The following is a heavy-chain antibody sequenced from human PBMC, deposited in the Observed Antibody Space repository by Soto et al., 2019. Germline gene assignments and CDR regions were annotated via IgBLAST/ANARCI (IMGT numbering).Heavy chain of an antibody. D-gene: IGHD2-2*01. CDR2: INHSGST. CDR3: ARGNFNCSSTSCYADY. Sequence: SETLSLTCAVYGGSFSGYYWSWIRQPPGKGLEWIGEINHSGSTNYNPSLKSRVTISVDTSKNQFSLKLSSVTAADTAVYYCARGNFNCSSTSCYADYWGQGTLVTVSS. CDR1: GGSFSGYY. V-gene: IGHV4-34*01. J-gene: IGHJ4*02.